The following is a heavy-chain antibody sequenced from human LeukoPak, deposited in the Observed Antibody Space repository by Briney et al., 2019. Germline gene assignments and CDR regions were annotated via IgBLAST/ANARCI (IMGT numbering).Heavy chain of an antibody. V-gene: IGHV3-23*01. J-gene: IGHJ2*01. CDR2: ISGSGGST. Sequence: PGGSLRLSCAASGFTFSSYAMSWVRQASGKGLEWVSGISGSGGSTYYADPVKGRFTISRDNSKNTLYLQMNSLRVEDTAVYYCAKDLGMVWYFDLWGRGTLVTVSS. D-gene: IGHD2-8*01. CDR1: GFTFSSYA. CDR3: AKDLGMVWYFDL.